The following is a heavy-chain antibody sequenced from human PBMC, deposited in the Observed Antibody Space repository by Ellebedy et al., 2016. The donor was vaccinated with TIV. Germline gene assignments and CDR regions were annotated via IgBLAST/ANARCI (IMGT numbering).Heavy chain of an antibody. V-gene: IGHV3-7*03. J-gene: IGHJ4*02. Sequence: GESLKISCAASGFTFSSYWMNWVRQAPGKGLEWVANIKQDGSEKYYVDSVKGRFTISRDNAQNSLYLQMNSLRAEDTAVYYCAGRAYNWNDGSLFDYWGQGTLVTVSS. CDR3: AGRAYNWNDGSLFDY. CDR2: IKQDGSEK. CDR1: GFTFSSYW. D-gene: IGHD1-1*01.